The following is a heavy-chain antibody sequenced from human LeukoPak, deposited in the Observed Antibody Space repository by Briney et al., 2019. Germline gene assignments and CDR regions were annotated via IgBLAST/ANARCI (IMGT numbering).Heavy chain of an antibody. CDR1: GFTFNNAW. CDR2: IKSRSEGGAT. J-gene: IGHJ4*02. Sequence: PGGSLRLSCTASGFTFNNAWMSWVRQAPGKGLEWVGRIKSRSEGGATDYAAPVTGRFTISRDDSRNTLYLEMNSLKTEDTAVYYCATDLGGYYSGSGTYWGSLDYWGQGTVVTVSS. D-gene: IGHD3-10*01. CDR3: ATDLGGYYSGSGTYWGSLDY. V-gene: IGHV3-15*01.